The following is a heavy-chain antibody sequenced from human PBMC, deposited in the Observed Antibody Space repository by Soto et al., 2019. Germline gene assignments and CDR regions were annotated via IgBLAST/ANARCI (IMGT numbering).Heavy chain of an antibody. V-gene: IGHV1-2*02. CDR3: GLEPTGTGGFDY. CDR2: IDLDIGDT. Sequence: ASVKVSCKASGHTFTGHHMHWVRQAPGQGLEWMGLIDLDIGDTKYAQKFQGRITSTSDTSITTAYMELRGLRSDDTAVYYCGLEPTGTGGFDYWGQGTLVTVSS. CDR1: GHTFTGHH. D-gene: IGHD7-27*01. J-gene: IGHJ4*02.